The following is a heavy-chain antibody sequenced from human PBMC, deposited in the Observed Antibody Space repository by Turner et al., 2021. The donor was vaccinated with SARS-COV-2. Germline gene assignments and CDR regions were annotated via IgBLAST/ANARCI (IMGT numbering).Heavy chain of an antibody. D-gene: IGHD2-2*01. J-gene: IGHJ6*02. Sequence: EVQLVESGGGLVKPGGSLRLSCAASGFTFRRYSMNWVRQAPGKGLEWVSSISYSSTYIYYADSVKGRFTISRDNAKNSLYLQMNSLRAEDTAVYYCARDHRPVVVPAAKRAGSYYYGMDVWGQGTTVTVSS. CDR2: ISYSSTYI. V-gene: IGHV3-21*01. CDR1: GFTFRRYS. CDR3: ARDHRPVVVPAAKRAGSYYYGMDV.